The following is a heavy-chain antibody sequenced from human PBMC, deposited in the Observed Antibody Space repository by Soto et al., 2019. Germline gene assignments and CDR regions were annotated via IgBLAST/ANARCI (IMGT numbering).Heavy chain of an antibody. J-gene: IGHJ5*02. CDR2: IYYSGST. Sequence: SETLSLTCTVSGGSISGYYWSWIRQPPGKGLEWIGYIYYSGSTNYNPSLKSRVTISVDTSKNQFSLKLSSVTAADTAVYYCARAYCSGGSCYSAGGFDPWGQGTLVTVSS. D-gene: IGHD2-15*01. CDR1: GGSISGYY. CDR3: ARAYCSGGSCYSAGGFDP. V-gene: IGHV4-59*08.